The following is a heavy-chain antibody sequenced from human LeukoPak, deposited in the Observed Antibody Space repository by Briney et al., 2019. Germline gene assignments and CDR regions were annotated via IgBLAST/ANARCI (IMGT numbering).Heavy chain of an antibody. CDR2: IIPIFGTA. CDR3: ARAPLTLYDSSGYYYSYYFDY. CDR1: GGTFSSYA. J-gene: IGHJ4*02. Sequence: SVKVSCKASGGTFSSYAISWVRQAPGQGLEWMGGIIPIFGTANYAQKFQGRVTITADESTSTAYMELSSLRSEDMAVYYCARAPLTLYDSSGYYYSYYFDYWGQGTLATVSS. D-gene: IGHD3-22*01. V-gene: IGHV1-69*01.